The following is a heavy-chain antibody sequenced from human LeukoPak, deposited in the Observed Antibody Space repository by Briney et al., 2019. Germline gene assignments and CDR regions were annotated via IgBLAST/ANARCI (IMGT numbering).Heavy chain of an antibody. CDR2: ISGSGGST. V-gene: IGHV3-23*01. Sequence: GGSLRLSCAASGFTFSSYAMSWVRQAPGKGLEWVSAISGSGGSTYYADSVKGRFTISRDNSKNTLYLQMNSLRADDTAIYYCARVIRYGSGNYYYFDYWGQGTLVTVSS. CDR1: GFTFSSYA. J-gene: IGHJ4*02. D-gene: IGHD3-10*01. CDR3: ARVIRYGSGNYYYFDY.